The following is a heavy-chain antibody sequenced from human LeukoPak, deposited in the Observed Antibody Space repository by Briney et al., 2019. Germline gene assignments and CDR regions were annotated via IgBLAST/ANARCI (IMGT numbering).Heavy chain of an antibody. CDR2: INSDGSST. Sequence: PGESLRLSCAASGFTFSSYWMHWVRQAPGKGLVWASRINSDGSSTSYADSVKGRFTISRDNAKNTLYLQMSSLRAEDTAVYYCVRVAAFDIWGQGTMVTVSS. CDR3: VRVAAFDI. J-gene: IGHJ3*02. CDR1: GFTFSSYW. V-gene: IGHV3-74*01.